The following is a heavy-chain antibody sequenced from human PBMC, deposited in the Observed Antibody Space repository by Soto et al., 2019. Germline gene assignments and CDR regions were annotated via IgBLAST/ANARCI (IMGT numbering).Heavy chain of an antibody. CDR2: IYYSGST. CDR1: GGSISSYY. Sequence: SETLSLTCTVSGGSISSYYLSWIRQPPGKGLEWIGYIYYSGSTNYNPSLKSRVTISVDTSKNQFSLKLSSVTAADTAVYYCASASGDSSSWYYFDYWGQGTLVTVSS. V-gene: IGHV4-59*01. D-gene: IGHD6-13*01. J-gene: IGHJ4*02. CDR3: ASASGDSSSWYYFDY.